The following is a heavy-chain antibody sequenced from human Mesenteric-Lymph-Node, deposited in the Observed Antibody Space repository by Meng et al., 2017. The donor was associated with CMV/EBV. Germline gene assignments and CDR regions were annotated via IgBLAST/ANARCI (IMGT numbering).Heavy chain of an antibody. CDR3: ASNGGKGYCSSTSCLSPRDYYGMDV. CDR2: INHSGST. J-gene: IGHJ6*02. D-gene: IGHD2-2*01. CDR1: GGSFSGYY. Sequence: GSLRLSCAVYGGSFSGYYWSWIRQPPGKGLEWIGEINHSGSTNYNPSLKSRVTISVDTSKNQFSLKLSSVTAADTAVYYCASNGGKGYCSSTSCLSPRDYYGMDVWGQGTTVTVSS. V-gene: IGHV4-34*01.